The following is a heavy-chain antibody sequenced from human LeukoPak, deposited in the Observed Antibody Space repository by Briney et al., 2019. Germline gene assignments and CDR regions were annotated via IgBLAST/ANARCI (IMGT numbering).Heavy chain of an antibody. CDR3: ARGCYGDYVCLDY. CDR1: GFTFSSYW. Sequence: GGSLRLSCAASGFTFSSYWLHWVRQAPGKGLVWVSRINSDGSSTNYADSVKGRFTISRDNAKNTLYLHMNSLGAEDTAVYYCARGCYGDYVCLDYWGQGTLVTVSP. J-gene: IGHJ4*02. D-gene: IGHD4-17*01. CDR2: INSDGSST. V-gene: IGHV3-74*01.